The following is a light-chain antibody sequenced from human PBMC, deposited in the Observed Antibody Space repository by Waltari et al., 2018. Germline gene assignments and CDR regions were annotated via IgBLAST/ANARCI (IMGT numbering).Light chain of an antibody. CDR3: AAWDDSVNGLV. J-gene: IGLJ3*02. V-gene: IGLV1-44*01. CDR1: TSNIETNF. CDR2: SNY. Sequence: QSVLTQAPSASVAPGQRVTISCSGGTSNIETNFVNWYQHLPGSAPKLLIFSNYPRPTGVPALFSGSKSGTSASLSIRGVQSEDEADYYCAAWDDSVNGLVFGGGTKLTVL.